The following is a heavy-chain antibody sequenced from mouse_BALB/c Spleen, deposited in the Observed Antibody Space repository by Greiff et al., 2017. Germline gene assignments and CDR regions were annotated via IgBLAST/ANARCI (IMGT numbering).Heavy chain of an antibody. D-gene: IGHD2-4*01. J-gene: IGHJ3*01. CDR3: ARDYDYDFAY. CDR2: ISSGGSYT. Sequence: EVKLVESGGGLVKPGGSLKLSCAASGFTFSSYAMSWVRQSPEKRLEWVAVISSGGSYTYYPDTVTGRFTISRDNAKNTLYLEMSSLRSEDTAMYYCARDYDYDFAYWGQGTLVTVSA. V-gene: IGHV5-9-4*01. CDR1: GFTFSSYA.